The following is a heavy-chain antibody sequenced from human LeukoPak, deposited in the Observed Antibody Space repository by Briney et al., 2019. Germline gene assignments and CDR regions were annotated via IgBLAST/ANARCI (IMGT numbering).Heavy chain of an antibody. CDR3: ARSSGWYQGYFDY. CDR1: GFTFSSYS. D-gene: IGHD6-19*01. V-gene: IGHV3-21*04. J-gene: IGHJ4*02. CDR2: ISSSSSYI. Sequence: PGGSLRLSCAASGFTFSSYSMNWVRQAPGKGLEWVSSISSSSSYIYYADSVKGRFTISRDNSKNTLYLQMNSLGAEDTAVYYCARSSGWYQGYFDYWGQGTLVTVSS.